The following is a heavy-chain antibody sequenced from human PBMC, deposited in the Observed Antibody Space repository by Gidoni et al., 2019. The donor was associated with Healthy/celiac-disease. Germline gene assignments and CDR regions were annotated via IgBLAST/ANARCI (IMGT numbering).Heavy chain of an antibody. V-gene: IGHV3-21*01. CDR3: AREPTDYYYYGMDV. Sequence: EVQLVESGGGLVKPGGSLRLSCAASGFTFSSYSMNWVRQAPGKGLEWVSSISSSSSYIYYADSVKGRFTISRDNAKNSLYLQMNSLRAEDTAVYYCAREPTDYYYYGMDVWGQGTTVTVSS. CDR2: ISSSSSYI. J-gene: IGHJ6*02. CDR1: GFTFSSYS.